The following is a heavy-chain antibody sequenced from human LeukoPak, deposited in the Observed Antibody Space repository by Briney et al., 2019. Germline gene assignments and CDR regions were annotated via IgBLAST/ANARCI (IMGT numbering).Heavy chain of an antibody. CDR1: GGTFSSYA. J-gene: IGHJ6*03. CDR3: ARVGLDSSSSNYYYYMDV. CDR2: IIPIFGTA. D-gene: IGHD6-6*01. Sequence: GASVKVSCKASGGTFSSYAISWVRQAPGQGLEWMGGIIPIFGTANYAQKFQGRVTITTDESTSTAYMELSSLRSEDTAVYYCARVGLDSSSSNYYYYMDVWGKGTTVTVSS. V-gene: IGHV1-69*05.